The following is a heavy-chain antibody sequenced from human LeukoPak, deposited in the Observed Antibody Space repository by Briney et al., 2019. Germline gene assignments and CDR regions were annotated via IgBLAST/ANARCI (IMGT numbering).Heavy chain of an antibody. D-gene: IGHD3-22*01. V-gene: IGHV4-34*01. CDR3: ARVWVDDSSGSRTDAFDI. CDR2: IEHSGST. Sequence: SETLSLTCAVSGASFSDYYWNWIRQPPGKGLEWIGEIEHSGSTKYNPSLKSRVIISVDTSKNQFSLKLSSVTAADTAVYYCARVWVDDSSGSRTDAFDIWGQGTMVTVSS. J-gene: IGHJ3*02. CDR1: GASFSDYY.